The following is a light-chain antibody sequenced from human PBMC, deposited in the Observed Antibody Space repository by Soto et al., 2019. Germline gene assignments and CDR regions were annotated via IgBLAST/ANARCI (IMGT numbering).Light chain of an antibody. CDR1: QAIKNA. Sequence: AIQMTQSPSSLSASVGDRVTITCRASQAIKNALVWYQQRPGKAPKLLIYRASNLQSGVPSRFNGSGSGTDFILTISSLQPEDFVTYYCLQDYNYPYTFGQGTKLEI. CDR2: RAS. CDR3: LQDYNYPYT. V-gene: IGKV1-6*01. J-gene: IGKJ2*01.